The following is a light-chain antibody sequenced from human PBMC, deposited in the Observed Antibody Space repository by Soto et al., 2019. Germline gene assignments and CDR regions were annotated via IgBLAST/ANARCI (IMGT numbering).Light chain of an antibody. CDR2: LGS. V-gene: IGKV2-28*01. CDR1: QSLLHSNGYNY. J-gene: IGKJ1*01. CDR3: MQALQTPT. Sequence: DIVMTHSPLSLPVTPGEPASISCSSSQSLLHSNGYNYLDWYLQKPGQSPQLLIYLGSNRASGVPDRFSGSGSGTDFTLKISRVEAEDVGVYYCMQALQTPTFGQGTKVDIK.